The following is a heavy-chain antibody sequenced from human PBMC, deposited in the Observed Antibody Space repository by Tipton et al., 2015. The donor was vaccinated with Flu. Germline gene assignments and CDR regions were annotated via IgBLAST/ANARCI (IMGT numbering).Heavy chain of an antibody. V-gene: IGHV4-59*08. J-gene: IGHJ4*02. CDR3: ARQARLPDVSEFDY. CDR2: IYYSGST. D-gene: IGHD2-15*01. CDR1: GGSFSGYY. Sequence: GLVKPSETLSLTCAVYGGSFSGYYWSWIRQPPGKGLEWIGYIYYSGSTNYNPSLKSRVTISVDTSKNQFSLKLSSVTAADTAVYYCARQARLPDVSEFDYWGQGTLVTVSS.